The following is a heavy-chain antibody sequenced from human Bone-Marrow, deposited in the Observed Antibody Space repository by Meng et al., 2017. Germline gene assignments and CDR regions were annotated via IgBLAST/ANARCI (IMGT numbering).Heavy chain of an antibody. CDR1: GWSFSGYY. Sequence: QVQPQQWGAGLLKPAETLSLPCAVYGWSFSGYYWSWIRQPPGKGLEWIGEINHSGSTNYNPSLKSRVTISVDTSKNQFSLKLSSVTAADTAVYYCARGGYCSGGSCNWGQGTLVTVSS. D-gene: IGHD2-15*01. CDR2: INHSGST. J-gene: IGHJ4*02. V-gene: IGHV4-34*01. CDR3: ARGGYCSGGSCN.